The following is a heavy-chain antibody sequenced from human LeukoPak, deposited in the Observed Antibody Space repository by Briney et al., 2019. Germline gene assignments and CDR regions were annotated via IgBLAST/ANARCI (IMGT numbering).Heavy chain of an antibody. V-gene: IGHV4-59*06. CDR2: IYYSGST. J-gene: IGHJ6*02. D-gene: IGHD1-1*01. CDR1: GGSISSYY. CDR3: AGWVRRAYYGMDV. Sequence: SETLSLTCTVSGGSISSYYWSWIRQPPGKGLEWIGYIYYSGSTYYNPSLKSRVTISVDTSKNQFSLKLSSVTAADTAVYYCAGWVRRAYYGMDVWGQGTTVTVSS.